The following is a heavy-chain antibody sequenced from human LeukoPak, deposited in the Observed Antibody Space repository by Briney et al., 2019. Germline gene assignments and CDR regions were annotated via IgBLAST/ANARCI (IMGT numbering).Heavy chain of an antibody. V-gene: IGHV3-74*01. CDR1: GFTLSSNW. CDR2: INEDGSTT. CDR3: VRDLGGRSGH. J-gene: IGHJ4*02. Sequence: GGSLRLSCAASGFTLSSNWMHWVRQAPGKGLVWVSRINEDGSTTNYADSVKGRSTIFRDNAKNTLYLQMNSLRTEDTAVYYCVRDLGGRSGHWGQGTLVTVSS. D-gene: IGHD1-26*01.